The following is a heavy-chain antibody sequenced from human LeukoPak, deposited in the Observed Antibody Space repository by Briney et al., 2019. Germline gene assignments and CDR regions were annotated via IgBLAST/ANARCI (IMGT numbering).Heavy chain of an antibody. Sequence: IGYLYYSGSTYYTPSLKSRVTISVDTSKNQLSLNLRSVTAADTAVYYCASPGEYSSGWYPLWGQGTLVTVSS. D-gene: IGHD6-19*01. J-gene: IGHJ4*02. CDR3: ASPGEYSSGWYPL. CDR2: LYYSGST. V-gene: IGHV4-31*02.